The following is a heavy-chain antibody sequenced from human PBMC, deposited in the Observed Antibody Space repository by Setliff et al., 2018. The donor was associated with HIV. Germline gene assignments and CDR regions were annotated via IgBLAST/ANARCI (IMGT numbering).Heavy chain of an antibody. CDR1: GFSFESHW. D-gene: IGHD4-17*01. CDR2: IRSKANGGTT. J-gene: IGHJ4*02. CDR3: TRDDYCIEH. V-gene: IGHV3-49*02. Sequence: TGGSLRLSCAASGFSFESHWMHWVRQAPGKGLEWVGFIRSKANGGTTEYAASVKGRFTISRDDSKSIAYLQMNSLKTEDTAVYYCTRDDYCIEHWGQGTPVTVSS.